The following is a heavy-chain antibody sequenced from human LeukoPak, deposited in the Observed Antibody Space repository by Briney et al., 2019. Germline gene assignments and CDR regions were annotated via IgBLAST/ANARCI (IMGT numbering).Heavy chain of an antibody. V-gene: IGHV4-39*01. CDR3: ARLRTGFWSGYPQYNWFDP. J-gene: IGHJ5*02. Sequence: SETLSLTCTVSGVSISSSSYYWGWIRQPPGKRLEWIGSIYYSGSTYYNPSLKSRVTISVDTSKNQFSLKLSSVTAADTAVYYCARLRTGFWSGYPQYNWFDPWGQGTLVTVSS. CDR1: GVSISSSSYY. CDR2: IYYSGST. D-gene: IGHD3-3*01.